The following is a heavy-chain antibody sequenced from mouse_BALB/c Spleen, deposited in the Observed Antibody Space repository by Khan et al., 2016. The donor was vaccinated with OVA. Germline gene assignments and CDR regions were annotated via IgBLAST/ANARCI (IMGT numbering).Heavy chain of an antibody. CDR2: SSTYYGNT. Sequence: QVQLQQSGPELVRPGVSVKISCKGSGYTFTDYDIHWVKQSQAKSLEWIGISSTYYGNTNYNQKFKGKATMTVDKSSSTVYMELARLTSEDSAIYYCASGNLVAYWGQGTLVTVSA. V-gene: IGHV1S137*01. CDR1: GYTFTDYD. CDR3: ASGNLVAY. D-gene: IGHD2-1*01. J-gene: IGHJ3*01.